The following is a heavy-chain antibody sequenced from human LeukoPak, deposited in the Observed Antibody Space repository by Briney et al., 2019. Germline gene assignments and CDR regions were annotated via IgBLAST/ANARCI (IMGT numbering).Heavy chain of an antibody. CDR2: ISGDGGST. V-gene: IGHV3-43*02. D-gene: IGHD3-3*01. Sequence: GGSLRLSCAASGFTFDDYAMHWVRQAPGKGLEWVSLISGDGGSTYYADSVKGRFTISRDNSKNSLYLQMNSLRTEGTALYYCARGLNYDFWSGPPGDYYYMDVWGKGTTVTVSS. CDR1: GFTFDDYA. CDR3: ARGLNYDFWSGPPGDYYYMDV. J-gene: IGHJ6*03.